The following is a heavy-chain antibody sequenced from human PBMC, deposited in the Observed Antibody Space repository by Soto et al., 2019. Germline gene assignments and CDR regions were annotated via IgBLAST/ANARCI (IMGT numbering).Heavy chain of an antibody. D-gene: IGHD1-26*01. V-gene: IGHV3-21*01. CDR2: INGLTAYT. Sequence: GGSLRLSCAASGFAFDDYAMNWVRQAPGKGLEWVSSINGLTAYTDHADSVKGRFTISRDNAKNSLYLQMNSLRVADTAVYYCAREGRGVGAPEYWGQGTLVTVSS. CDR3: AREGRGVGAPEY. CDR1: GFAFDDYA. J-gene: IGHJ4*02.